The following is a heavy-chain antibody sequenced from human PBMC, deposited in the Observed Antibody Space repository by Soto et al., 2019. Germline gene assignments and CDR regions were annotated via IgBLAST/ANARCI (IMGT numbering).Heavy chain of an antibody. J-gene: IGHJ6*02. CDR3: ARVRRGFEDYVWGMGRGGMDV. V-gene: IGHV4-38-2*01. Sequence: ASETLSLTCAVSGYSISSGYYWGWIRQPPGKGLEWIGSIYHSGSTYYNPSLKSRVTISVDTSKNQFSLKLSSVTAADTAVYYCARVRRGFEDYVWGMGRGGMDVWGQGTTVTVSS. CDR1: GYSISSGYY. CDR2: IYHSGST. D-gene: IGHD3-16*01.